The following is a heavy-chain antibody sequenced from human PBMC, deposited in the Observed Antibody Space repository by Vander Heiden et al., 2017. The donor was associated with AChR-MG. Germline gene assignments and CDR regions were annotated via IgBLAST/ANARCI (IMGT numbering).Heavy chain of an antibody. D-gene: IGHD6-19*01. Sequence: EVQLLESGGGLVLPGGSLRLSCAASGFTFSSYAMSWVRQAPGKGLEWVSTISANGGSPYYADSVKGRFTISRDNSKNTLYLQMNSLRAEDTAVYYCAKDGGSGWQDPIDYWGQGTLVIVSS. V-gene: IGHV3-23*01. CDR1: GFTFSSYA. CDR3: AKDGGSGWQDPIDY. CDR2: ISANGGSP. J-gene: IGHJ4*02.